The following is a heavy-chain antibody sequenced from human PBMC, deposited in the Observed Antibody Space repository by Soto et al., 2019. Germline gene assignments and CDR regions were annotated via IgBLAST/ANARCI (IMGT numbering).Heavy chain of an antibody. CDR3: ARVPGTIFGVVIMGAPNWFDP. V-gene: IGHV1-69*13. CDR1: GGTFSSYA. D-gene: IGHD3-3*01. J-gene: IGHJ5*02. Sequence: GASVKVSCKASGGTFSSYAISWVRQAPGQGLEWMGGIIPIFGTANYAQKFQGRVTITADESTSTAYMELSSLRSEDTAVYYCARVPGTIFGVVIMGAPNWFDPWGQGTLVTVSS. CDR2: IIPIFGTA.